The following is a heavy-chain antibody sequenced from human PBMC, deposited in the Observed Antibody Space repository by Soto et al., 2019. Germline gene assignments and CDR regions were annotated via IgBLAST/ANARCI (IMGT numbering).Heavy chain of an antibody. Sequence: ASVKVSCKASGYTFTSYDINWVRQATGQGLEWMGWISAYNGNTNYAQKLQGRVTMTTDTSTSTAYMELRSLRSDDTAVYYCARDRGYSYGTGYYYGMDVWGQGTTVTVSS. D-gene: IGHD5-18*01. CDR3: ARDRGYSYGTGYYYGMDV. J-gene: IGHJ6*02. V-gene: IGHV1-18*01. CDR2: ISAYNGNT. CDR1: GYTFTSYD.